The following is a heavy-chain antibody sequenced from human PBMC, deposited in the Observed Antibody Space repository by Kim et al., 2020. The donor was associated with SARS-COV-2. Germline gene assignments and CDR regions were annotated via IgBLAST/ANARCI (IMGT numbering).Heavy chain of an antibody. D-gene: IGHD3-22*01. CDR1: GGTFSSYA. CDR3: ARLPRDYYDSSGSYYYGMDV. Sequence: SVKVSCKASGGTFSSYAISWVRQAPGQGLEWMGGIIPIFGTANYAQKFQGRVTITADESTSTAYMELSSLRSEDTAVYYCARLPRDYYDSSGSYYYGMDVWGQGTTVTVSS. V-gene: IGHV1-69*13. J-gene: IGHJ6*02. CDR2: IIPIFGTA.